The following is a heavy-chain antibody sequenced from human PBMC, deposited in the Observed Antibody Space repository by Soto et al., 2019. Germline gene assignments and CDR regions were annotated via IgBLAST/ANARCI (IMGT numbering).Heavy chain of an antibody. J-gene: IGHJ4*02. Sequence: EVQLVESGGGLVQSGWSLKLSCAASGFTFSGSAMHWVRQASGKGLEWVGRIRSKANSYATAYAASVKGRFTISRDDSKNTAYLQMNSLKTEDTAVYYCTRLGDYYGSGRDYWGQGTLVTVSS. V-gene: IGHV3-73*01. CDR3: TRLGDYYGSGRDY. CDR1: GFTFSGSA. CDR2: IRSKANSYAT. D-gene: IGHD3-10*01.